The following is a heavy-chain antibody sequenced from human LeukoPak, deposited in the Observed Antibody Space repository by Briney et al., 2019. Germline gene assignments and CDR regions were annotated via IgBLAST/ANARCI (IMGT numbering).Heavy chain of an antibody. D-gene: IGHD1-26*01. V-gene: IGHV3-30*03. CDR2: ISYDGSNK. CDR1: GFTFSSYG. Sequence: GRSLRLSCAASGFTFSSYGMHWVRQAPGKGLEWVAVISYDGSNKYYADSVKGRFTISRDNSKNTLYLQMNSLRAEDTAVYYCARALPQGYFDSGSALDYWGQGTLVTVSS. J-gene: IGHJ4*02. CDR3: ARALPQGYFDSGSALDY.